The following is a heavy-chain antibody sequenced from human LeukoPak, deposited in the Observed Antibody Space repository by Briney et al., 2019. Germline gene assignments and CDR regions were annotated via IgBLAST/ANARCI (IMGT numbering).Heavy chain of an antibody. J-gene: IGHJ4*02. CDR3: AKDWSPASGRGGYFDY. D-gene: IGHD6-13*01. Sequence: GGSLRLSCAASGFIFSSYGMHWIRQAPGKGLEWVAFIRYDGSNKYYADSVKGRFTISRDNSKNTLYLQMNSLRAEDTAVYYCAKDWSPASGRGGYFDYWGQGTLVTVSS. CDR2: IRYDGSNK. CDR1: GFIFSSYG. V-gene: IGHV3-30*02.